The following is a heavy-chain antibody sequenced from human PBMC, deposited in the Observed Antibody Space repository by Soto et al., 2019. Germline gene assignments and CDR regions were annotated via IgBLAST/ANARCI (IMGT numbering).Heavy chain of an antibody. CDR2: IYYSGST. Sequence: SETLSLTCTVSGGSISSYYWSWIRQPPGKGLEWIGYIYYSGSTNYNPSLKSRVTISVDTSKNQFSLKLSSVTAADTAVYYCARADLLAGYHSVYFDYWGQGTLVTVPS. CDR3: ARADLLAGYHSVYFDY. J-gene: IGHJ4*02. CDR1: GGSISSYY. V-gene: IGHV4-59*01. D-gene: IGHD2-15*01.